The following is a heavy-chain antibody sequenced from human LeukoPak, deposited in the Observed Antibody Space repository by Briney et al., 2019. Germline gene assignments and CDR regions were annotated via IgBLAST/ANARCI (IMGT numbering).Heavy chain of an antibody. CDR1: GFTFSNYW. CDR2: INSDGTGA. D-gene: IGHD3-22*01. CDR3: ARDYYDSRGYYYFDS. Sequence: GGSLRLSCAASGFTFSNYWMHWVRQAPGKGLVWVSRINSDGTGATYADSVKGRFTISRDNAKNTLYLQMNSLRAEDTAVYYCARDYYDSRGYYYFDSWGQGTLVTVSS. V-gene: IGHV3-74*01. J-gene: IGHJ4*02.